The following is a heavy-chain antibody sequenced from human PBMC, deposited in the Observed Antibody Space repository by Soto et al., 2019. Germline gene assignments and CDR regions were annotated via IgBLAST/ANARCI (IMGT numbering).Heavy chain of an antibody. CDR1: GFTFSSSA. V-gene: IGHV3-23*01. D-gene: IGHD2-15*01. CDR3: AKARRLLKRGGAFDI. CDR2: FGTSANNT. J-gene: IGHJ3*02. Sequence: EEQLLVSGGGLVQPGGSLRISCVASGFTFSSSAMNWVRQAPGKGLEWVSTFGTSANNTYYADSVRGRFTISRDNSKNTLYLQMNSLRVDDTAVYYCAKARRLLKRGGAFDIWGQGTMVTVSS.